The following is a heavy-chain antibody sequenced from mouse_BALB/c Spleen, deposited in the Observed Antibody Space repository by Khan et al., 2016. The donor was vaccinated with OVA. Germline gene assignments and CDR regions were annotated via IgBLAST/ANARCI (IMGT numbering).Heavy chain of an antibody. J-gene: IGHJ3*01. CDR3: ARWFAY. V-gene: IGHV3-2*02. Sequence: EVKLLESGPGLVKPSQSLSLTCTVTGYSITRDYAWNWIRQFPGNKLEWMGYISYSGGTSYLPSLKSRISITRDTSKNQFFLQLNSVTTEDSATYYCARWFAYWGQGTLVTVS. CDR1: GYSITRDYA. CDR2: ISYSGGT.